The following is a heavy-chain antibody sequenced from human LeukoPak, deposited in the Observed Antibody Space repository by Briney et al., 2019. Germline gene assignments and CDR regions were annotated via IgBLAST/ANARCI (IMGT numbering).Heavy chain of an antibody. J-gene: IGHJ5*02. V-gene: IGHV1-3*01. CDR1: GYTFTSYT. D-gene: IGHD6-13*01. CDR3: ARDFKAAGSNWFDP. CDR2: INAGNGNT. Sequence: ASVKVSCKASGYTFTSYTIHWVRQAPGQRLEWMGWINAGNGNTEYSQKLQGRVTMTTDTSTSTAYMELRSLRSDDTAVYYCARDFKAAGSNWFDPWGQGTLVTVSS.